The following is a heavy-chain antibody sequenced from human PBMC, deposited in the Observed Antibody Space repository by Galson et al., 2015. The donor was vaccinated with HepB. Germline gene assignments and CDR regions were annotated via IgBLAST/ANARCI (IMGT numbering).Heavy chain of an antibody. V-gene: IGHV6-1*01. J-gene: IGHJ3*02. D-gene: IGHD6-13*01. Sequence: CAISGDSVSSNSAVWSWIRQSPSRGLEWLGRTYYRSNWYKDDAVSVKGRITINPDTSKNQLSLHLNSVTPDDTAVYYCARGIAAAGHALDIWGQGRMVTASS. CDR3: ARGIAAAGHALDI. CDR2: TYYRSNWYK. CDR1: GDSVSSNSAV.